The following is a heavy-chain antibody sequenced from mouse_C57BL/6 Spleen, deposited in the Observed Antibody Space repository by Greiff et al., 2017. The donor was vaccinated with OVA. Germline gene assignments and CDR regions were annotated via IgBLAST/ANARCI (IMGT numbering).Heavy chain of an antibody. CDR2: IYPRSGNT. CDR1: GYTFTSYG. Sequence: VKVVESGAELARPGASVKLSCKASGYTFTSYGISWVKQRTGQGLEWIGEIYPRSGNTYYNEKFKGKATLTADKSSSTAYMELRSLTSEDSAVYFCVLIYDGYPYAMDYWGQGTSVTVSS. V-gene: IGHV1-81*01. D-gene: IGHD2-3*01. CDR3: VLIYDGYPYAMDY. J-gene: IGHJ4*01.